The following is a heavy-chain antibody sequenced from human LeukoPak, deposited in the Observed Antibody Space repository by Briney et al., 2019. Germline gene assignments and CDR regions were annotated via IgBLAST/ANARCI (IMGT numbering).Heavy chain of an antibody. CDR3: ARDSYGDANFDS. J-gene: IGHJ4*02. D-gene: IGHD4-17*01. V-gene: IGHV3-23*01. CDR1: GFTFSSYS. CDR2: ISDNGGST. Sequence: GGSLRLSCAASGFTFSSYSMSWVRQAPGKGLEWVSAISDNGGSTYYADSVKGRFTISRDISKNAVYLQMNSLRAEDTAVYYCARDSYGDANFDSWGQGTLVTVSS.